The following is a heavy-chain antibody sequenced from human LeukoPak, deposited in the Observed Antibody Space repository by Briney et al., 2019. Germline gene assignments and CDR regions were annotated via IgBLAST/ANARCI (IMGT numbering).Heavy chain of an antibody. CDR1: GFTFSSYG. Sequence: GGSLRLSCAASGFTFSSYGMHWVRQAPGKGLEWVAFIRYDGSNKYYADSVKGRFTISRDNSKNTLYLQMNSLRVEDTAVYYCAKVKWELRTDWFDPWGQGTLVTVSS. D-gene: IGHD1-26*01. J-gene: IGHJ5*02. CDR2: IRYDGSNK. V-gene: IGHV3-30*02. CDR3: AKVKWELRTDWFDP.